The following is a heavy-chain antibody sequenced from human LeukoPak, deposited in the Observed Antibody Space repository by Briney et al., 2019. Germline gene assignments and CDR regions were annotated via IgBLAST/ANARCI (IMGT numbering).Heavy chain of an antibody. Sequence: SSLKVSCKASGGTLSSYAISRVRHAPGHGLEWIGRIIPILGIANYAQKVQGRVTITADKSTSTAYMELSSLRAEDTAVYYCARSIVVGAAATISYNWFDPWGQGTLVTVSS. CDR2: IIPILGIA. CDR1: GGTLSSYA. CDR3: ARSIVVGAAATISYNWFDP. V-gene: IGHV1-69*04. J-gene: IGHJ5*02. D-gene: IGHD2-2*01.